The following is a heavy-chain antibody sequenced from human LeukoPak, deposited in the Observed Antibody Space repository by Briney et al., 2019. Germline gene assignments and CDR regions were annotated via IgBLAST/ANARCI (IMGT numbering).Heavy chain of an antibody. J-gene: IGHJ4*02. Sequence: PSETLSLTCTVSGGSISIYYWSWIRQPPGKGLEWIGYIYYSGSTNYNPSLKSRVTISVDTSKNQFSLKLSSVTGADTAVYYCAREGYTGFDYWGQGTLVTVSS. D-gene: IGHD2-2*02. CDR2: IYYSGST. CDR3: AREGYTGFDY. V-gene: IGHV4-59*01. CDR1: GGSISIYY.